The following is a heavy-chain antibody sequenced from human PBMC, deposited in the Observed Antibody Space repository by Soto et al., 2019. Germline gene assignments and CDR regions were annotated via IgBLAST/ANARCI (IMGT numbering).Heavy chain of an antibody. V-gene: IGHV4-34*01. CDR3: ARGKTVYAL. D-gene: IGHD2-8*01. CDR2: INHSGST. Sequence: PSETLSLTCAVYGGSFSGYYWSWIRQPPGKGLEWIGEINHSGSTNYNPSLKSRVTISVDTSKNQFSLKLSSVTAADTAVYYCARGKTVYALWGQGTLVTVSS. CDR1: GGSFSGYY. J-gene: IGHJ4*02.